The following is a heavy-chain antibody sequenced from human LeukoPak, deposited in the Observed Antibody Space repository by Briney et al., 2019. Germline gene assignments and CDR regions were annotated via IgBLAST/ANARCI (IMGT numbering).Heavy chain of an antibody. CDR2: IYWDDDK. Sequence: SGPTLVKPTQTLTLTCAFSGFSLSTSGVGVGWIRQPPGKALEWLALIYWDDDKRYSPSLKSRLTITMDTSKNQVVLTMTNMDPVDTATYYCAHMVLRYFDWLSFGRGRGFYFDYWGQGTLVTVSS. CDR1: GFSLSTSGVG. J-gene: IGHJ4*02. CDR3: AHMVLRYFDWLSFGRGRGFYFDY. D-gene: IGHD3-9*01. V-gene: IGHV2-5*02.